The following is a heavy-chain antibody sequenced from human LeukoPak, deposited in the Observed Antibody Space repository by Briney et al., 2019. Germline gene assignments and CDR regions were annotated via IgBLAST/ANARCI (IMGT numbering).Heavy chain of an antibody. V-gene: IGHV4-34*01. J-gene: IGHJ4*02. Sequence: PSETLSLTCAVYGGSFSGYYWSWIRQPPGKGLEWIGEINHSGSTNYNPSLKSRVTISVDRSKNQFSLKLSSVTAADTAVYYCASITIAAAGGSDYWGQGTLVTVSS. D-gene: IGHD6-13*01. CDR3: ASITIAAAGGSDY. CDR1: GGSFSGYY. CDR2: INHSGST.